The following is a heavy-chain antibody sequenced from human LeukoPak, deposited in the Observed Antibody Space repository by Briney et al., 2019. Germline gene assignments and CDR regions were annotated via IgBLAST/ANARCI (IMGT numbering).Heavy chain of an antibody. CDR1: GGSISSSSYY. CDR2: IYYSGST. CDR3: ATGGGLTTAGY. Sequence: SETLSLTCTVSGGSISSSSYYWGWLRLPPGKGLEWIGSIYYSGSTYYNPSLKSRLTISVDTSKNQFSLKLSSVTAADTAVYYCATGGGLTTAGYWGQGTLVTVSS. J-gene: IGHJ4*02. D-gene: IGHD4-11*01. V-gene: IGHV4-39*01.